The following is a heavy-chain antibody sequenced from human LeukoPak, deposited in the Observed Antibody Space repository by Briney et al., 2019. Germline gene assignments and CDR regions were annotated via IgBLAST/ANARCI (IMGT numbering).Heavy chain of an antibody. CDR1: GGSISSSSYY. V-gene: IGHV4-39*07. CDR2: IYYSGST. D-gene: IGHD3-22*01. J-gene: IGHJ3*02. CDR3: AKDLNSYDSSGYYRYPAFDI. Sequence: SETLSLTCTVSGGSISSSSYYWGWIRQPPGKGLEWIGSIYYSGSTYYNPSLKSRVTISVDTSKNQFSLKLSSVTAADTAVYYCAKDLNSYDSSGYYRYPAFDIWGQGTMVTVSS.